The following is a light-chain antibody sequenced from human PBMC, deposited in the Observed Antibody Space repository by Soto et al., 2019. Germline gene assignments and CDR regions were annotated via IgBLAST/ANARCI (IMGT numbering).Light chain of an antibody. CDR1: QSVGSN. J-gene: IGKJ5*01. V-gene: IGKV3-11*01. Sequence: EILMTQSPATLSVSPVERTTLACRASQSVGSNLAWYQQKPGQAPRLLIYDAYNRATGIPPRFSGSGSGTDFTLTISSLEPEDSAVYYCQQRHMWPITFGQGTRLEIK. CDR3: QQRHMWPIT. CDR2: DAY.